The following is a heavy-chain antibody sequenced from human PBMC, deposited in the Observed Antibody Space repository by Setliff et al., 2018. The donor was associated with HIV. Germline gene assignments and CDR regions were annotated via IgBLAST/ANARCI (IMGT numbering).Heavy chain of an antibody. CDR2: VTHSGRT. V-gene: IGHV4-34*01. D-gene: IGHD6-19*01. J-gene: IGHJ4*02. CDR3: ARDGGSSGWYFVLGYSDY. CDR1: GGSFSGYY. Sequence: SETLSLTCAVYGGSFSGYYWSWIRQPPGKGLEWIGEVTHSGRTNYNPSLESRFTTSVDTSKSQFSLKLSSVTAADTAVYYCARDGGSSGWYFVLGYSDYWGPGTLVTVSS.